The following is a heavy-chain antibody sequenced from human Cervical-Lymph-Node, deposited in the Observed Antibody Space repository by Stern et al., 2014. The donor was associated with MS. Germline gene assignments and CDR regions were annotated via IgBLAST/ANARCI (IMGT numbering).Heavy chain of an antibody. CDR2: IFPVFGTR. CDR1: GGTFSKFP. CDR3: ALSSETSDRWYSLGYDL. D-gene: IGHD6-13*01. V-gene: IGHV1-69*01. J-gene: IGHJ5*02. Sequence: DQLVESGAEVTKPGSSVKVSCKASGGTFSKFPSSWVRQAPGQGLEWLGWIFPVFGTRTCAQEFRGRVTMTADVSASTVYMELSSLRSDDTAVYYCALSSETSDRWYSLGYDLWGQGTLVTVSS.